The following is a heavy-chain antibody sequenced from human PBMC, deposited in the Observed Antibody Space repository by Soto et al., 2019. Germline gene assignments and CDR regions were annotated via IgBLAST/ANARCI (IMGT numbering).Heavy chain of an antibody. CDR3: ARGACSGGSCYSWNQYFDY. V-gene: IGHV3-48*01. CDR1: GFTFSTYS. D-gene: IGHD2-15*01. J-gene: IGHJ4*02. Sequence: EVQLVDSGGGLVQPGGSLRLSCAASGFTFSTYSMNWVRQAPGKGLEWVSYISSISSTIYFADSVRGRFTISRDNAKNSLYLQMNSLRAEDTAVYYCARGACSGGSCYSWNQYFDYWGQGTLVTVSS. CDR2: ISSISSTI.